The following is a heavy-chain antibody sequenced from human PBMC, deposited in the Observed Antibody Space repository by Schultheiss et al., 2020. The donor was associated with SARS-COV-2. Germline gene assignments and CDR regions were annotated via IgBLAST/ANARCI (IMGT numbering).Heavy chain of an antibody. CDR1: GFTFSSYW. J-gene: IGHJ4*02. CDR3: VKDEWNH. V-gene: IGHV3-74*01. D-gene: IGHD3-3*01. CDR2: LDSVGSHT. Sequence: GGSLRLSCAASGFTFSSYWMHWVRQVPGKGLECVSRLDSVGSHTAYADSVKGRFTISRDNSKNTLYLQMNSLRAEDTAVYHCVKDEWNHWGQGALVTVSS.